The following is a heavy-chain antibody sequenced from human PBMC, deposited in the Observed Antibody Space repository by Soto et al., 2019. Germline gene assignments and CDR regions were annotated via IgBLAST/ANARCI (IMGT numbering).Heavy chain of an antibody. J-gene: IGHJ4*02. CDR2: INADGSEK. Sequence: EVQLVESGGGLVQPGGSLRLSCAASRFTLSSYWMSWVRQAPGKGLEWVANINADGSEKFYVDSVKGRFTISRDNAKNSLYLEMNSLRAEDTAVYFCARDKGYLDYWGEGTLVTVSS. D-gene: IGHD2-2*01. V-gene: IGHV3-7*01. CDR1: RFTLSSYW. CDR3: ARDKGYLDY.